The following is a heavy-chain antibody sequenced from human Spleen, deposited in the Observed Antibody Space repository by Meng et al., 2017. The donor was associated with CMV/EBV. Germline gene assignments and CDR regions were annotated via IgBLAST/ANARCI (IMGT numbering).Heavy chain of an antibody. J-gene: IGHJ5*02. V-gene: IGHV4-39*07. Sequence: SETLSLTCSVSGVSISRTTFYWGWIRQPPGKGLEWIGEINHSGSTNYNPSLKSRVTISVDTSKNQFSLKLSSVTVADTAVYYCARGYSNYARFDPWGQGTLVTVSS. D-gene: IGHD4-11*01. CDR3: ARGYSNYARFDP. CDR2: INHSGST. CDR1: GVSISRTTFY.